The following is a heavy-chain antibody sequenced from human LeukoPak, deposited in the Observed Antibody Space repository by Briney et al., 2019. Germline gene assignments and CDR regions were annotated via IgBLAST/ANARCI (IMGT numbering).Heavy chain of an antibody. D-gene: IGHD2-15*01. Sequence: GGSLRLSCAASGFTFSSYSMNWVRQAPGKGLEWVSSISSSSSYIYYADSVKGRFTISRDNAKNSLYLHMNSLRVEDTALYYCARDRVVVATTTPPYWYFDLWGRGTLVTVSS. CDR2: ISSSSSYI. CDR1: GFTFSSYS. CDR3: ARDRVVVATTTPPYWYFDL. J-gene: IGHJ2*01. V-gene: IGHV3-21*04.